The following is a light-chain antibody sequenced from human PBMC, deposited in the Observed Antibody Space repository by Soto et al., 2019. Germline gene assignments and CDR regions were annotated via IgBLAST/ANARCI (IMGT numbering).Light chain of an antibody. CDR2: EVS. V-gene: IGLV2-14*01. Sequence: QSLLTQPASVSGSPGQSITISCTGTSSDVGNYNYVSWYQQHPGKAPKLMIYEVSNRPSGVSNRFSGSKSGNTASLTISGLQAEDEADYYCSSYTSSTNYVFGAGTKVTVL. CDR3: SSYTSSTNYV. J-gene: IGLJ1*01. CDR1: SSDVGNYNY.